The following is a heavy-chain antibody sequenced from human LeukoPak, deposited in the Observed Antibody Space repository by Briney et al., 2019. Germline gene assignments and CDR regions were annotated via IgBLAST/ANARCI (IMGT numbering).Heavy chain of an antibody. J-gene: IGHJ4*02. CDR3: ARGDDSGYYDYFDY. V-gene: IGHV3-53*01. CDR2: IYTGGNT. D-gene: IGHD3-22*01. Sequence: GGSLRLSCAASGFTVDSNYLSWVRQAPGKGLEWVSTIYTGGNTYYAASVKGRFTISRDFSKNTVFLHMNSLRAEDTAMYYCARGDDSGYYDYFDYWGKGALVTVSS. CDR1: GFTVDSNY.